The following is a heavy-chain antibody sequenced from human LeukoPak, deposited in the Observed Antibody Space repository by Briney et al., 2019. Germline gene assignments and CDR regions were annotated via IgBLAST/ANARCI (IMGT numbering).Heavy chain of an antibody. CDR2: IYYSGSA. Sequence: PSETLSLTCTVSGGSISSHYWSWIRQPPGKGLERIGYIYYSGSANYNPSLKSRVTISVDTSKNQFSLKLSSVTAADTAVYYCARGSSGYISGFDYWGQGTLVTVSS. V-gene: IGHV4-59*11. CDR3: ARGSSGYISGFDY. CDR1: GGSISSHY. J-gene: IGHJ4*02. D-gene: IGHD3-22*01.